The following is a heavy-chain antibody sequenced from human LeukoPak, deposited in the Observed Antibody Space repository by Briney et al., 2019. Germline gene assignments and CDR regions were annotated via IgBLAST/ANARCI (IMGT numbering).Heavy chain of an antibody. CDR3: ARVGRWLRAFDI. Sequence: GASVKVSCKASGYTFTDYGINWVRQAPGHGLEWMGWVSPYNGDTKYAQKLQGRVTLTTDTSTSTAYMELRSLRSDDTAVYYCARVGRWLRAFDIWGQGTMITVSS. CDR1: GYTFTDYG. D-gene: IGHD5-12*01. V-gene: IGHV1-18*01. J-gene: IGHJ3*02. CDR2: VSPYNGDT.